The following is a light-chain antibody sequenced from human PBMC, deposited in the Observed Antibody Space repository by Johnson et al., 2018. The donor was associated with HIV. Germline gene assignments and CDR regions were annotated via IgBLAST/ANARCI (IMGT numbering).Light chain of an antibody. J-gene: IGLJ1*01. CDR2: DNN. Sequence: QSVLTQPPSVSAAPGQKVTISCSGSSSNIGNNYVSWYQQLPGTAPKLLIYDNNKRPSGIPDRFSGSKSDTSASLAISGLQAEDEADYYCATWDTSLSTGGVFGTGTKVTVL. V-gene: IGLV1-51*01. CDR1: SSNIGNNY. CDR3: ATWDTSLSTGGV.